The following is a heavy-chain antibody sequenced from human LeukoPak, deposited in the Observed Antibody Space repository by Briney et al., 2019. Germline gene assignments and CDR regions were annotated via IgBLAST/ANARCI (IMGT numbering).Heavy chain of an antibody. D-gene: IGHD3-3*01. CDR3: ARDKLTITPTSNNWFDP. CDR1: GYTFTGYY. CDR2: INPNSGGT. J-gene: IGHJ5*02. V-gene: IGHV1-2*06. Sequence: GASVKVSCKASGYTFTGYYMHWVRQAPGQGLEWMGRINPNSGGTNYAQKFQGRVNMTRDTSISTAYMELSRLRSDDTAVYYCARDKLTITPTSNNWFDPWGQGTLVTVSS.